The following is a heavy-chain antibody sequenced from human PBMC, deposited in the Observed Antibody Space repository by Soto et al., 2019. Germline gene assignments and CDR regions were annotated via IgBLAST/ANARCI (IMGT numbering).Heavy chain of an antibody. CDR3: AKDRRTVTLREDFDY. CDR2: ISGSGGST. CDR1: GFTFSNYA. J-gene: IGHJ4*02. D-gene: IGHD4-17*01. Sequence: EVQLLESGGGLVQPGGSLRLSCAASGFTFSNYAMSWVRQAPGKGLEWVSAISGSGGSTYYADSVKGRFTYYADSVKGRFTYYADSVKGRFTISRDNSKNTLFLQMNSLRAEDTAVYYCAKDRRTVTLREDFDYWGQGTLVTVSS. V-gene: IGHV3-23*01.